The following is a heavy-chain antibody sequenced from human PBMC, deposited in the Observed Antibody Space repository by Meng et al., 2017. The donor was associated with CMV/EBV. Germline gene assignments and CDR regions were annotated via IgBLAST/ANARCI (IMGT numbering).Heavy chain of an antibody. J-gene: IGHJ4*02. CDR1: FSLSTSGVG. Sequence: FSLSTSGVGVGWIRQPPGKALEWLALIYWNDDKRYSPSLKSRLTITKDTSKNQVVLTMTNMGPVDTATYYCAHRGITMVRGVKPSDYWGQGTLVTVSS. CDR3: AHRGITMVRGVKPSDY. D-gene: IGHD3-10*01. V-gene: IGHV2-5*01. CDR2: IYWNDDK.